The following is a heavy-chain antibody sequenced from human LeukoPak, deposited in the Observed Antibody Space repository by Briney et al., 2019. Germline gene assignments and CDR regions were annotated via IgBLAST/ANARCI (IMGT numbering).Heavy chain of an antibody. CDR1: GGTFSSYA. CDR2: IIPILGIA. D-gene: IGHD3-22*01. J-gene: IGHJ4*02. V-gene: IGHV1-69*04. CDR3: ARAPSYYDSNGSNINLDY. Sequence: ASVKVSCKASGGTFSSYAISWVRQAPGQGLEWMGRIIPILGIANYAQKFQGRVTITADKSTSTAYMELSSLRSEDTAVYYCARAPSYYDSNGSNINLDYWGQGTLVTVSS.